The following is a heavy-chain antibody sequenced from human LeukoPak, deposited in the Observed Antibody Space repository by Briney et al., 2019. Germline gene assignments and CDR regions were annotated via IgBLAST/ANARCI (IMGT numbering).Heavy chain of an antibody. V-gene: IGHV3-23*01. Sequence: GGSLRLSCAASVFTFISYAMSWVRQAPGKGLEWVSAISGSGGSTYYADSVKGRFTISRDNSKNTLYLKMNSLRAEDTAVYYCAAPRMVRGVIAGWFDPWGQGTLVTVSS. CDR3: AAPRMVRGVIAGWFDP. CDR2: ISGSGGST. J-gene: IGHJ5*02. D-gene: IGHD3-10*01. CDR1: VFTFISYA.